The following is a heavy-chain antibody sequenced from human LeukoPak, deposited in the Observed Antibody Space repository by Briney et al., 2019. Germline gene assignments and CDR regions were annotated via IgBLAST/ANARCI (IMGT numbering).Heavy chain of an antibody. J-gene: IGHJ4*02. V-gene: IGHV1-2*02. D-gene: IGHD2-2*01. CDR3: ARDGNCSSTSCYEGVDY. CDR2: INPNSGGT. Sequence: ASVKVSCTASGYTFTGYYMHWVRQAPGQGLEWMGWINPNSGGTNYAQKFQGRVTMTRDTSISTAYMELSRLRSDDTAVYYCARDGNCSSTSCYEGVDYWGQGTLVTVSS. CDR1: GYTFTGYY.